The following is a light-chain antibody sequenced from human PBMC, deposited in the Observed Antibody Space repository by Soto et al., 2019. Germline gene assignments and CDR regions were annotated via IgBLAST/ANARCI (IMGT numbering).Light chain of an antibody. CDR2: SNN. J-gene: IGLJ2*01. CDR1: SSNIGSDT. CDR3: ASWDDSLDGPV. Sequence: QSVLTQPPSASGTPGQRVTISCSGSSSNIGSDTVNWHQQLPGTAPKLLIYSNNQQPSGVPDRFSGSKSGTSASLAISGLQSEDEADYYCASWDDSLDGPVFGGGTKLTVL. V-gene: IGLV1-44*01.